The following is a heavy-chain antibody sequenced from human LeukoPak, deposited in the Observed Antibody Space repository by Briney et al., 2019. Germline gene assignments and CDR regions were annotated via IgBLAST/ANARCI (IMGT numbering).Heavy chain of an antibody. V-gene: IGHV3-48*02. D-gene: IGHD3-10*01. CDR1: GFTFSSYS. J-gene: IGHJ4*02. CDR2: ISSSSSTI. Sequence: QPGGSLRLSCVAAGFTFSSYSMNWVRQAPGKGLEWVSYISSSSSTIYYADPVKGRFTISRDNAKNSLYLQMNSRRDEDTAVYYCARATNYASGLMRYLDYWGQGTLVTVSS. CDR3: ARATNYASGLMRYLDY.